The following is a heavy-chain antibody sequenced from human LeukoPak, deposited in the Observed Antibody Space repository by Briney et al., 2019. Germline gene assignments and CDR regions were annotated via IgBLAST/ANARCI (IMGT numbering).Heavy chain of an antibody. Sequence: SGGSLRLSCAASGFTFSSYSMNWVRQAPGKGLEWVSYISSSSSTIYYADSVKGRFTISRDNAKDSLYLQMNSLRAEDTAVYYCARDEYRYYMDVWGKGTTVTVSS. CDR2: ISSSSSTI. V-gene: IGHV3-48*01. CDR3: ARDEYRYYMDV. J-gene: IGHJ6*03. CDR1: GFTFSSYS. D-gene: IGHD6-6*01.